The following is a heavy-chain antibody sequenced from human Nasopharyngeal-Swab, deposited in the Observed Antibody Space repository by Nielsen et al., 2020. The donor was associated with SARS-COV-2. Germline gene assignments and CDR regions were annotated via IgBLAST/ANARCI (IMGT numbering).Heavy chain of an antibody. D-gene: IGHD3-3*01. CDR2: INAGNGNT. CDR1: GYTFTSYA. Sequence: ASVKVSCKASGYTFTSYAMHWVRQAPGQRLEWMGWINAGNGNTKYSQKFQGRVTITRDTSASTAYVELSSLRSEDTAVYYCARGLGIFGFPRGGMDVWGQGTTVTVSS. J-gene: IGHJ6*02. CDR3: ARGLGIFGFPRGGMDV. V-gene: IGHV1-3*01.